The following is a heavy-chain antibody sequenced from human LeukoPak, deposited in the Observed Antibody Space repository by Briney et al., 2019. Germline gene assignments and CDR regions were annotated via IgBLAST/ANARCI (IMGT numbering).Heavy chain of an antibody. CDR3: ARADTFDI. CDR2: VNPTSGGT. CDR1: GYTFTSYY. J-gene: IGHJ3*02. V-gene: IGHV1-2*06. Sequence: GASVKVSCKASGYTFTSYYMHWVRQAPGQGLEWVGRVNPTSGGTNFAQNFQGRVTMTGDTSVSTAYMELSRLKSDDTAMYYCARADTFDIWGQGTMVTVSS.